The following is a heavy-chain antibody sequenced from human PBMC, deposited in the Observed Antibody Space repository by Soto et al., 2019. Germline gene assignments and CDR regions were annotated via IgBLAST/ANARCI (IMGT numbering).Heavy chain of an antibody. Sequence: GGSLRLSCAASGITFSKYAMSWVRQAPGKGLEWVAVIWYDGSNTYYADSVKGRFTISRDNAKNSLYLQMNSLRAEDTALYYCAKDLGYCSSTSCFRYMDVWGKGTTVTVSS. CDR3: AKDLGYCSSTSCFRYMDV. CDR1: GITFSKYA. V-gene: IGHV3-33*03. D-gene: IGHD2-2*01. J-gene: IGHJ6*03. CDR2: IWYDGSNT.